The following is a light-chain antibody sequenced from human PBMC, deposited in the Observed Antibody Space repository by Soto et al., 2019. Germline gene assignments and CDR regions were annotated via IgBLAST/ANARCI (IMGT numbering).Light chain of an antibody. CDR3: RSYTSSSSHVV. CDR2: DVS. V-gene: IGLV2-14*01. CDR1: SSDVGGYNY. J-gene: IGLJ2*01. Sequence: QCALTQPASVSGSPGQSITISCTGTSSDVGGYNYVSWYQQHPGKAPKLMIYDVSNRPSGVSNRFSGSKSGNTASLTISGLQAEDEADYYCRSYTSSSSHVVLGGGTKLTVL.